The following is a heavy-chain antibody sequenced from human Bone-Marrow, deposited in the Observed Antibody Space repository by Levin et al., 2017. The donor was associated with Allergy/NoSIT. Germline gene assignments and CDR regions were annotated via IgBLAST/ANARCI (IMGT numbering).Heavy chain of an antibody. CDR3: AKPSEYCSSTSCYVPWNWFDP. V-gene: IGHV3-23*01. J-gene: IGHJ5*02. Sequence: PAGGSLRLSCAASGFTFSSYAMSWVRQAPGKGLEWVSAISGSGGSTYYADSVKGRFTISRDNSKNTLYLQMNSLRAEDTAVYYCAKPSEYCSSTSCYVPWNWFDPWGQGTLVTVSS. CDR1: GFTFSSYA. D-gene: IGHD2-2*01. CDR2: ISGSGGST.